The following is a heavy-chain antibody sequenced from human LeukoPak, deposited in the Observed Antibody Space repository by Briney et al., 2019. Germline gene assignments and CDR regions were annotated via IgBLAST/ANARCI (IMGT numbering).Heavy chain of an antibody. V-gene: IGHV3-23*01. CDR2: ISGSGGNT. Sequence: PGGSLRLSCAASGFTFSSYAMSWVRQAPGKGLEWVSVISGSGGNTYYADSVKGRFTISRDNSKTTLYLQMNSLRAEDTAVYYCARDRVDYGMDVWGQGTTVTVSS. J-gene: IGHJ6*02. CDR3: ARDRVDYGMDV. CDR1: GFTFSSYA. D-gene: IGHD3-10*01.